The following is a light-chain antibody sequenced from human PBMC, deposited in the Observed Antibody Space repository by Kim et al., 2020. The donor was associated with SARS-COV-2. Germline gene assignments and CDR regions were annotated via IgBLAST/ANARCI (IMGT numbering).Light chain of an antibody. CDR2: EVN. V-gene: IGLV2-23*02. CDR1: KNDVGTYNL. Sequence: QSALTQSASVSGSPGQSTTISCTGTKNDVGTYNLVSWYQQHPGKAPRLIIYEVNKRPSGVSDRFSGSKSGNTASLTISGLQAEDEADYYCSSYAGYGLGIFGGGTQLTVL. CDR3: SSYAGYGLGI. J-gene: IGLJ2*01.